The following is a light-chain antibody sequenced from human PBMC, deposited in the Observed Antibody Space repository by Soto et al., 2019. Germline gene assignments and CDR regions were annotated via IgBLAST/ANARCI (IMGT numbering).Light chain of an antibody. J-gene: IGKJ1*01. CDR3: HQYGSSPWT. CDR1: QSVSSGY. CDR2: GAS. V-gene: IGKV3-20*01. Sequence: EIVLTQSPGTLSLSPGERATLSCRASQSVSSGYLAWYQQKPGQAPRLLIYGASSRATGIPDRFSGSGSGTDFTLPISRLEPEDFAVYYCHQYGSSPWTFGQGPKVEIK.